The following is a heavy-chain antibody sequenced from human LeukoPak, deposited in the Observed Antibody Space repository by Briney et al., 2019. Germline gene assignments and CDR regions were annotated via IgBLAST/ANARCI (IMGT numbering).Heavy chain of an antibody. Sequence: GGSLRLSCAASGFTFSSYAMTWVRQAPGKGLDWVSAISTSGSNTYYADSAKGRFTISRDNSKNTLYLRMNSLRAEDTAIYYCAKGTWGGYYFDCWGQGTLVTVSS. CDR1: GFTFSSYA. V-gene: IGHV3-23*01. CDR3: AKGTWGGYYFDC. D-gene: IGHD3-16*01. J-gene: IGHJ4*02. CDR2: ISTSGSNT.